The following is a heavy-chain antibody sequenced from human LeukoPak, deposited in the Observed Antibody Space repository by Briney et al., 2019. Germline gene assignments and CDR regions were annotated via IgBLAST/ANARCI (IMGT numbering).Heavy chain of an antibody. V-gene: IGHV4-34*01. Sequence: GSLRLSCAASGFTFSSYSMNWVRQPPGKGLEWIGEINHSGSTNYNPSLKSRVTISVDTSKNQFPLKLSSVTAADTAVYYCASLWFGEYFDYWGQGALVTVSS. J-gene: IGHJ4*02. CDR2: INHSGST. CDR3: ASLWFGEYFDY. D-gene: IGHD3-10*01. CDR1: GFTFSSYS.